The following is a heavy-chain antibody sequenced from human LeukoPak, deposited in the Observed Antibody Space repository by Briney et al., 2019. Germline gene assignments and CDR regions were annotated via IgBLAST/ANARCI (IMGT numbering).Heavy chain of an antibody. J-gene: IGHJ4*02. Sequence: PSETLSLTCTVSGGSVSSYYWSWIRQPPGKGLEWIGYIYYSGSTYYNPSLKSRVTISVDTSKNQFSLKLSSVTAADTAVYYCARGTMVRGVIRYFDYWGQGTLVTVSS. D-gene: IGHD3-10*01. CDR2: IYYSGST. CDR1: GGSVSSYY. CDR3: ARGTMVRGVIRYFDY. V-gene: IGHV4-59*08.